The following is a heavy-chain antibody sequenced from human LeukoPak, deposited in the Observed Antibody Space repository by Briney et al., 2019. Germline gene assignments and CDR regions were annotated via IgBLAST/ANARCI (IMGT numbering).Heavy chain of an antibody. CDR1: GFTFSDYG. J-gene: IGHJ4*02. Sequence: GTSLRLSCAASGFTFSDYGMHWVRQAPGKGLEWVAVIWYDGSIKYYADSVKGRFTISRDNSKNTLYLQMNRLRAEDTAVYYCARRDGDNDRGFEYWGQGTLVTVFS. CDR3: ARRDGDNDRGFEY. CDR2: IWYDGSIK. D-gene: IGHD4-23*01. V-gene: IGHV3-33*01.